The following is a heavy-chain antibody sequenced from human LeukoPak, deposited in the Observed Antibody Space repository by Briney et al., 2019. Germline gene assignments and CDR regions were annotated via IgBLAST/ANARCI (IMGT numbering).Heavy chain of an antibody. D-gene: IGHD3-3*01. CDR3: ARSAYPVAIFGGTHWFDP. V-gene: IGHV4-59*08. CDR2: IYYSGNT. J-gene: IGHJ5*02. Sequence: SETLSLTCTVSGGSISSYFWSWIRQPPGKGLEWIGYIYYSGNTNYNPSLKSRVTISVDTSKNQFSLKLSSVTAADTAVYYCARSAYPVAIFGGTHWFDPWGQGTLVTVSS. CDR1: GGSISSYF.